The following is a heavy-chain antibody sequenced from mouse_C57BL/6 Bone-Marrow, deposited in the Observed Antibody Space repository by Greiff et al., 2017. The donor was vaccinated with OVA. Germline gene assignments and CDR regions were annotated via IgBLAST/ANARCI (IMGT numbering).Heavy chain of an antibody. D-gene: IGHD1-1*02. J-gene: IGHJ4*01. CDR3: ARRRPPLTMAMDY. CDR2: IYPSDSET. V-gene: IGHV1-61*01. CDR1: GYTFTSYW. Sequence: VQLQQPGAELVRPGSSVKLSCKASGYTFTSYWMDWVKQRPGQGLEWIGNIYPSDSETHYNQKFKDKATLTVDKSSSTAYMQTSSLTSEDSAFYYCARRRPPLTMAMDYWGQGTSVTVSS.